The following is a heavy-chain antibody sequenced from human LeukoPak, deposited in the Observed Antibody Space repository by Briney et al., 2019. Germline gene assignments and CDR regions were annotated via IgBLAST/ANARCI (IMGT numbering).Heavy chain of an antibody. CDR1: GFTFSSYE. CDR3: ARVHYSTAMVDIDY. Sequence: QPGGSLRLSCAASGFTFSSYEMHWVRQAPGKGLEWISYISSSGSTIYYADSVKGRFTISRDNGKNSLYLQMNSLRAEDAAVYYCARVHYSTAMVDIDYWGQGTLVTVSS. J-gene: IGHJ4*02. CDR2: ISSSGSTI. D-gene: IGHD5-18*01. V-gene: IGHV3-48*03.